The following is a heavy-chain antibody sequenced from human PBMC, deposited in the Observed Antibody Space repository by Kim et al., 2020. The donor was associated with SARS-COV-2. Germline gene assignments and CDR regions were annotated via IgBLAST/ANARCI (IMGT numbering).Heavy chain of an antibody. J-gene: IGHJ4*02. Sequence: GGSLRLSCAASGFTFDDYAMHWVRQTPGKGLEWVSGISWNGGSTSYADSVKGRFTISRDNAKNSLYLQMNSLRGEDTGFYYCVARLRCSSSTCYPPEDWGQGTLVTVSS. CDR3: VARLRCSSSTCYPPED. V-gene: IGHV3-9*01. CDR1: GFTFDDYA. CDR2: ISWNGGST. D-gene: IGHD2-2*01.